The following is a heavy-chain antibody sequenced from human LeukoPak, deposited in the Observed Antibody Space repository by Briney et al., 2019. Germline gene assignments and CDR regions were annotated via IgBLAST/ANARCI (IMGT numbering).Heavy chain of an antibody. CDR3: AKGGYYYMDV. V-gene: IGHV3-23*01. D-gene: IGHD3-16*01. Sequence: GGSLRLSCAASGFTFSSYGMSWVRQAPGKGLEWVSAISGSGGSTYYADSVRGRFTISRDNSKNTLYLQMDSLRAEDTAVYYCAKGGYYYMDVWGKGATVTVSS. CDR1: GFTFSSYG. J-gene: IGHJ6*03. CDR2: ISGSGGST.